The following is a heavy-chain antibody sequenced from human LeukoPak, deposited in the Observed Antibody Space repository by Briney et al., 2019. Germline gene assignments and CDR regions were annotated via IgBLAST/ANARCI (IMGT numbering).Heavy chain of an antibody. CDR3: ARDPTMTLYYYDSSGYVDY. CDR2: IKQDGSEK. D-gene: IGHD3-22*01. V-gene: IGHV3-7*01. Sequence: GGSLRLSCAASGFTFSSYWMSWVRQAPGKGLEWVANIKQDGSEKYYVDSVKGRFTISRDNAKNSLYLQMNSLRAEDTAVYYCARDPTMTLYYYDSSGYVDYWGQGTLVTASS. CDR1: GFTFSSYW. J-gene: IGHJ4*02.